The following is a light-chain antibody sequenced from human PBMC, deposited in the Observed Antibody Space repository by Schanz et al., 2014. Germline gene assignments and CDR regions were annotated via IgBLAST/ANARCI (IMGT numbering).Light chain of an antibody. CDR2: DVS. V-gene: IGLV2-14*01. J-gene: IGLJ3*02. Sequence: QSALTQPASVSGSPGQSITISCTGTSSDVGGYNYVSWYQQHPGKAPKLMIYDVSNRPSGVSNRFSGSKSGNTASLTISELQSEDEADYFCSSYTSSRTPVFGGGTKLTVL. CDR3: SSYTSSRTPV. CDR1: SSDVGGYNY.